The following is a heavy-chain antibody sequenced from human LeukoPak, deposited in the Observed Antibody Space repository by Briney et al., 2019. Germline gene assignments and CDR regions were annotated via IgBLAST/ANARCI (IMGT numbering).Heavy chain of an antibody. CDR1: GFTFSAFH. Sequence: WVTLSRSCATSGFTFSAFHMTWVRHAPGKGLEWISAISVSGTTTYYANSVKGRFTISKDNSKNTMYLQMNSLRAEDKAVYYSAKDRGYWGLGTLVTVSS. CDR2: ISVSGTTT. CDR3: AKDRGY. J-gene: IGHJ1*01. D-gene: IGHD5-12*01. V-gene: IGHV3-23*01.